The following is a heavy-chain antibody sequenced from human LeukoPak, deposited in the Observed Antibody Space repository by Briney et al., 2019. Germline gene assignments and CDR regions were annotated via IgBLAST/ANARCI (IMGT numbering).Heavy chain of an antibody. J-gene: IGHJ4*02. CDR1: GFTLKIYP. D-gene: IGHD3-10*01. CDR2: IYGRGETT. V-gene: IGHV3-23*01. CDR3: AKTAMIKVIINTHPKGPNY. Sequence: GGSLRLSCAASGFTLKIYPMHWVRQAPGKGLEWVAAIYGRGETTYYADLVKGRFTISRDNSKNTLYLQMNSLRAEDTAVYYCAKTAMIKVIINTHPKGPNYWGQGTLVTVSS.